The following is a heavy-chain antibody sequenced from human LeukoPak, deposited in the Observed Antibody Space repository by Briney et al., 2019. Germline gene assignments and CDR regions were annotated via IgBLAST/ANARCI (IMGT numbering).Heavy chain of an antibody. Sequence: ASVTVSCKASGYTFSNYGISWVRQAPGQGLEWMGWISAYNGNTNYAQKFQGRVTMTTDTPTSTVYMELRSLRSDDTAVYYCARDLTAGRLVAGVVYWGQGTLVTVSS. CDR2: ISAYNGNT. V-gene: IGHV1-18*01. CDR1: GYTFSNYG. CDR3: ARDLTAGRLVAGVVY. J-gene: IGHJ4*02. D-gene: IGHD7-27*01.